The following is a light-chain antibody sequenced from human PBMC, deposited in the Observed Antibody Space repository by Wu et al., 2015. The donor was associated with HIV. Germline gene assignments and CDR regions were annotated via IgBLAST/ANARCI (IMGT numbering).Light chain of an antibody. J-gene: IGKJ5*01. CDR3: QHRSTWPLT. CDR2: DAA. CDR1: QIVSNS. V-gene: IGKV3-11*01. Sequence: EIVLTQSPATLSLSPGERATLSCRASQIVSNSLAWFLQKPGQAPRLLIYDAANRVTGIPPRFSGSGSGTHFTLTISSLEPEDFAVYYCQHRSTWPLTFGQGTRLEIK.